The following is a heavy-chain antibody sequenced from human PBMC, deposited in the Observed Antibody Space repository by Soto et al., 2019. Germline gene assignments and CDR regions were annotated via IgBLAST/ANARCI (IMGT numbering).Heavy chain of an antibody. J-gene: IGHJ3*02. D-gene: IGHD5-18*01. CDR3: ARGGGYSYGTNDAFDI. CDR2: ISDDGSNK. V-gene: IGHV3-30*03. Sequence: GGSLRLSCAASGFTLKTYGMHWVRQAPGKGLEWVAVISDDGSNKYNIASVEGRFTISRDNSKNTLSLQMNSLRDEDMAVYYCARGGGYSYGTNDAFDIWGQGTMVTVSS. CDR1: GFTLKTYG.